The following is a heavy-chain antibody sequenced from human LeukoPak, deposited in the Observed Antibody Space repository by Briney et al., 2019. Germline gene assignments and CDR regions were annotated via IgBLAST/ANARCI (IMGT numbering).Heavy chain of an antibody. CDR2: INCDGSST. Sequence: GGALRLSCASSGFTFSSYWMHWVRQARGKGLAWVSLINCDGSSTSYADSVKGRFTISRDNAKNTLYLQMNSLRAEDTAVYYCARDRMVRGVIITYNWFDPWGQGTLVTVSS. CDR3: ARDRMVRGVIITYNWFDP. CDR1: GFTFSSYW. D-gene: IGHD3-10*01. V-gene: IGHV3-74*01. J-gene: IGHJ5*02.